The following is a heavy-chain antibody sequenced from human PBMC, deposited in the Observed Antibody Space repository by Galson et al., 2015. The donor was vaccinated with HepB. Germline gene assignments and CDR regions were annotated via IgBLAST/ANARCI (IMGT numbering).Heavy chain of an antibody. CDR1: GLTISSYE. CDR2: SSSSSSST. CDR3: ARDRNMFRGIIPYSSGMDI. Sequence: SLRLSCAASGLTISSYEMNWVRQAPGKGLEWVSTSSSSSSSTYYADSVRGRFTISRDNAKNSLYLEMNSLRVEDTAVYYCARDRNMFRGIIPYSSGMDIWGQGTTVTVSS. V-gene: IGHV3-48*03. J-gene: IGHJ6*02. D-gene: IGHD3-10*01.